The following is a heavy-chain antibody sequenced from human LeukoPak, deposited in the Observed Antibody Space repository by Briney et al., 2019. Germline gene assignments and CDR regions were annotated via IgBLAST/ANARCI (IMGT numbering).Heavy chain of an antibody. CDR1: GFTFRYYS. J-gene: IGHJ4*02. Sequence: GGSLRLSGAGSGFTFRYYSMTWVRQAPGKGLEWVSSISTKSDYIHYADSVKGRFTISRDNANNSVYLQMNSLTAEDTAVYYCARVGGEYVVSDYWGQGTLVAVSS. D-gene: IGHD3-16*01. CDR3: ARVGGEYVVSDY. V-gene: IGHV3-21*01. CDR2: ISTKSDYI.